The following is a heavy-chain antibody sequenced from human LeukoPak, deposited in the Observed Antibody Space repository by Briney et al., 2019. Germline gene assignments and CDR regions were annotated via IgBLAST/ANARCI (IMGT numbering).Heavy chain of an antibody. CDR1: GYTFTGYY. V-gene: IGHV1-2*02. J-gene: IGHJ4*02. D-gene: IGHD2-15*01. Sequence: ASVKVSCKASGYTFTGYYMHWVRQAPGQGLEWMGWINPKSGGTDYAQKFQGRVTMTRDTSISTAYMELKWLGSDDTAVYYCARGGYCSSGNCFVLAAEFDYWGQGTLVTVSS. CDR2: INPKSGGT. CDR3: ARGGYCSSGNCFVLAAEFDY.